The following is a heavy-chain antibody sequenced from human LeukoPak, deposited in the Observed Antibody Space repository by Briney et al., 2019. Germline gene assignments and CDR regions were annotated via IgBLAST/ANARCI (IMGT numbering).Heavy chain of an antibody. CDR1: GGSISSYY. V-gene: IGHV4-4*07. CDR2: IYTSGST. D-gene: IGHD2-2*01. CDR3: ARDTSVVPAAKRAGRWFDP. J-gene: IGHJ5*02. Sequence: SETLSLTCTVSGGSISSYYWSWIRQPAGEGLEWIGRIYTSGSTNYNPSLKSRVTMSVDTSKNQFSLKLSSVTAADTAVYYCARDTSVVPAAKRAGRWFDPWGQGTLVTVSS.